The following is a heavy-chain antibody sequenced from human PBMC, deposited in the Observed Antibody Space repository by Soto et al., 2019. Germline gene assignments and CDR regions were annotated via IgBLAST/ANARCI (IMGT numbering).Heavy chain of an antibody. V-gene: IGHV4-31*03. Sequence: QVQLQESGPGLVKPSQTLSLTCTVSGGSISSGGYYWSWIRQHPGKGLEWLGYIYYSGSTYYNPSLKSRVTIAVDTSKNQFSLKLSAVTAADTAVYYCARDSGRYYDSSGHPFDYGGQGTLVTVSS. CDR3: ARDSGRYYDSSGHPFDY. CDR2: IYYSGST. J-gene: IGHJ4*02. D-gene: IGHD3-22*01. CDR1: GGSISSGGYY.